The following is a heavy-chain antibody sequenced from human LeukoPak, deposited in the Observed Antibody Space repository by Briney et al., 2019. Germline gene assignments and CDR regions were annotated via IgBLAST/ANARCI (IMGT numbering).Heavy chain of an antibody. CDR2: ISGSGGST. CDR3: AKERDSNYYYGLDV. Sequence: GRSLRLSCAASGFTFSSYAMSWVRQAPGKGLDWVSGISGSGGSTFHADSVKGRFIISRDSSKNTLYLQMNSLRGEDTAIYYCAKERDSNYYYGLDVWGQGTTVVVSS. CDR1: GFTFSSYA. D-gene: IGHD4-11*01. V-gene: IGHV3-23*01. J-gene: IGHJ6*02.